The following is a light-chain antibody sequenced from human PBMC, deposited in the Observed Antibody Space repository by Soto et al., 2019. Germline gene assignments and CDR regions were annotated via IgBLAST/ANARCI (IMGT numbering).Light chain of an antibody. CDR2: DAS. CDR3: QQYDSSSGK. J-gene: IGKJ1*01. Sequence: DIQMTQSPSTLSASVGDRVTITCRASQSFSTWLAWYQQKPGKAPKLLIYDASNLQSGVPSRFSGSGSGTEFTLTISGLQPDDFATYYCQQYDSSSGKFGKGTKVDI. V-gene: IGKV1-5*01. CDR1: QSFSTW.